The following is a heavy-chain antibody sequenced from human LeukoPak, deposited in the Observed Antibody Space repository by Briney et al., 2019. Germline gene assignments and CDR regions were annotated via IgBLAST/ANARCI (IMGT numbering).Heavy chain of an antibody. D-gene: IGHD2-15*01. CDR3: ARAPHPYCSGGNCIYFDY. J-gene: IGHJ4*02. V-gene: IGHV3-53*01. Sequence: GGSLRLSCAASGFTVSSNYMSWVRQAPGKGLKWVSVIYSSGSTYYADSVKGRFTISRDNSKNTLYLQMNSLRAEDTAVYYCARAPHPYCSGGNCIYFDYWGQGTLVTVSS. CDR1: GFTVSSNY. CDR2: IYSSGST.